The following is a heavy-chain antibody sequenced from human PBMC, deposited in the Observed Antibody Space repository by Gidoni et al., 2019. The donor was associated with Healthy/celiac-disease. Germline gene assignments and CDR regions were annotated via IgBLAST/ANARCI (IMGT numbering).Heavy chain of an antibody. V-gene: IGHV3-21*01. D-gene: IGHD2-2*01. J-gene: IGHJ4*02. Sequence: GKGLEWVSSISSSSSYIYYADSVKGRFTISRDNAKNSLYLQMNSLRAEDTAVYYCARVTGWEYCSSTSCYDFDYWGQGTLVTVSS. CDR2: ISSSSSYI. CDR3: ARVTGWEYCSSTSCYDFDY.